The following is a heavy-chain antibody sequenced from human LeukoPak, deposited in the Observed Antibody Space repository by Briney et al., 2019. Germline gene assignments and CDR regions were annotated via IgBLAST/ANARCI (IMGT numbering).Heavy chain of an antibody. D-gene: IGHD4-17*01. J-gene: IGHJ4*02. Sequence: PSETLSLTCTVSGGSISSSSYYWGWVRQPPGKGLEWIGSFYYSGSTYYNPSLKSRVTISVDTSKNQFSLKLRSVTAADTAVYYGARDAQPAGTTVTTTDYFDYWGQGTLVTVSS. V-gene: IGHV4-39*07. CDR3: ARDAQPAGTTVTTTDYFDY. CDR1: GGSISSSSYY. CDR2: FYYSGST.